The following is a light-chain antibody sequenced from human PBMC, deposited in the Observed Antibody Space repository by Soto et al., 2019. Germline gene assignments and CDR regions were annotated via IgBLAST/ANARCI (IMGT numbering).Light chain of an antibody. CDR1: QGISRF. CDR3: QQSHSTPRA. V-gene: IGKV1-39*01. CDR2: AAS. J-gene: IGKJ4*01. Sequence: IQLNQSPSSLSASVGDGVTMTFRASQGISRFLHWYQQKPGKAPKVLIYAASSLQSGVPSRFSGSGSGTDFTLTISSLHPEDFATYYCQQSHSTPRAFGGGTKV.